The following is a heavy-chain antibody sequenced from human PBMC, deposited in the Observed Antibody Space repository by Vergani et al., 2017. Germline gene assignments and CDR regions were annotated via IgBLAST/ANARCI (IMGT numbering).Heavy chain of an antibody. CDR2: IYTSEST. Sequence: QVQLQESGPGLVKPSETLSLTGIVSGGPISPYYWSWIRQPAGKGLEWIGRIYTSESTNYNPFLKSRVTMSVDTSKNQFSLKLSSVTAADTAVYYCAREYSSSVGFLAYWGQGTLVTVSS. CDR1: GGPISPYY. D-gene: IGHD6-6*01. CDR3: AREYSSSVGFLAY. J-gene: IGHJ4*02. V-gene: IGHV4-4*07.